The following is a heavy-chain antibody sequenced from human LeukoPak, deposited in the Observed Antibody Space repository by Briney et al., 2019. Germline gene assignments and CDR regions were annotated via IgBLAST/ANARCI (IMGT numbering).Heavy chain of an antibody. Sequence: GGSLKLSCAASGFTVSSNYMTWVRQAPGKGLEWVSLIYSDGSTYYANSVKDRFTISRDNSKNTLYLQMNSLRAEDTAVYYCVRDQSRSFDYWGQGTLVTVSS. CDR1: GFTVSSNY. J-gene: IGHJ4*02. D-gene: IGHD3-10*01. V-gene: IGHV3-53*01. CDR2: IYSDGST. CDR3: VRDQSRSFDY.